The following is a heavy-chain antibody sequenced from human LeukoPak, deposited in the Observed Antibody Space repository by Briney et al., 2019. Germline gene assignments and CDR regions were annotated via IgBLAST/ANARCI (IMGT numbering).Heavy chain of an antibody. Sequence: PGGSLRLSCAASGFTFDDYGMSWVRQAPGKGLEWVSGINWNGGSTGYADSVKGRFTISRDNAKNSLYLQMNSLRAEDTAVYYCARALTVAGFKYFQHWGQGTLVTVSS. CDR2: INWNGGST. CDR1: GFTFDDYG. CDR3: ARALTVAGFKYFQH. V-gene: IGHV3-20*04. J-gene: IGHJ1*01. D-gene: IGHD6-19*01.